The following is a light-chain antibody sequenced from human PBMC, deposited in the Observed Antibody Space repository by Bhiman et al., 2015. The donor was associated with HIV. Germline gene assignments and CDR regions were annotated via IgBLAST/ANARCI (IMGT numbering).Light chain of an antibody. CDR1: RSNIGAGYD. V-gene: IGLV1-40*01. CDR2: GNN. J-gene: IGLJ2*01. Sequence: QLVLTQPPSVSGAPGQRVTISCTGSRSNIGAGYDVHWFQHLPGTAPKVLIYGNNNRPSGVPDRFSGSKSGTSASLAITGLQAEDEADYYCQSYDSSLSAPVVFGGGTKLTVL. CDR3: QSYDSSLSAPVV.